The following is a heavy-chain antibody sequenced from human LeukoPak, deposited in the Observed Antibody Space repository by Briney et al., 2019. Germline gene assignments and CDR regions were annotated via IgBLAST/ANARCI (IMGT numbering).Heavy chain of an antibody. J-gene: IGHJ4*02. CDR1: GFTFSSYA. CDR3: AKGTPNQKRVMEWLFSHYFDY. D-gene: IGHD3-3*01. CDR2: ISGSGGST. V-gene: IGHV3-23*01. Sequence: GGSLRLSCAASGFTFSSYAMSWVRQAPGKGLEWVSAISGSGGSTYYADSVKGRFTISRDNSKNTLYLQMNSLRAEDTAVYYCAKGTPNQKRVMEWLFSHYFDYWGQGTLVTVSS.